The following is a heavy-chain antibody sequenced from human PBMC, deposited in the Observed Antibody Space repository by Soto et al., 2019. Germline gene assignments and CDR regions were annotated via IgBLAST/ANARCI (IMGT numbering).Heavy chain of an antibody. V-gene: IGHV6-1*01. CDR2: TYYRSKWYN. J-gene: IGHJ1*01. Sequence: QSQTLSLTCAISGDSVSSNSAAWNWIRQSPSRGLEWLGRTYYRSKWYNDYAVSVKSRITINPDTSKNQFSLQLNSVTPEDTAVYYCARAGAARPGLDFQHWGQGTLVTVSS. CDR3: ARAGAARPGLDFQH. CDR1: GDSVSSNSAA. D-gene: IGHD6-6*01.